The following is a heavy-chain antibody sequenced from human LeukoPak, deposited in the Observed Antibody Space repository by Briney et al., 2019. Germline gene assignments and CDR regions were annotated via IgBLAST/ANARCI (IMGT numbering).Heavy chain of an antibody. Sequence: ASVKVSCKASGYTFTSYGISWVGQAPGQGLEWMGWIGAYNGNTNYAQKLQGRVTMTTDTSTSTAYMELRSLRSDDTAVYYCARDRLSGDDAFDIWGQGTMVTVSS. D-gene: IGHD3-3*01. CDR3: ARDRLSGDDAFDI. CDR2: IGAYNGNT. J-gene: IGHJ3*02. V-gene: IGHV1-18*01. CDR1: GYTFTSYG.